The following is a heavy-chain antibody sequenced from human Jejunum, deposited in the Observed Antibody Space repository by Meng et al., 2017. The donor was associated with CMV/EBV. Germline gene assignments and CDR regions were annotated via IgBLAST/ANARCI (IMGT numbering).Heavy chain of an antibody. Sequence: WVRQAPGQGLQWMGRVIPVLGVANYAQSFQGRVTMTADKSTNTAYMELSDLRSEDTAMYYCARDYSNTISSANWFDPWGQGTLVTVSS. V-gene: IGHV1-69*04. D-gene: IGHD2/OR15-2a*01. CDR3: ARDYSNTISSANWFDP. J-gene: IGHJ5*02. CDR2: VIPVLGVA.